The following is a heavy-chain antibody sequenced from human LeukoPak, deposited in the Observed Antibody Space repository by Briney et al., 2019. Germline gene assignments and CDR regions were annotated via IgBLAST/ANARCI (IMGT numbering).Heavy chain of an antibody. CDR2: IVVGSGNT. Sequence: GTSVTVSYTASGFTFTSSAMQWVRQARGQRLEWIGWIVVGSGNTNYAQKFQERVTITRDMSTSTAYMELSSLRSEDTAVYYCAADHDLWFGDPLYGMDVWGQGTTVTVSS. CDR1: GFTFTSSA. J-gene: IGHJ6*02. D-gene: IGHD3-10*01. V-gene: IGHV1-58*02. CDR3: AADHDLWFGDPLYGMDV.